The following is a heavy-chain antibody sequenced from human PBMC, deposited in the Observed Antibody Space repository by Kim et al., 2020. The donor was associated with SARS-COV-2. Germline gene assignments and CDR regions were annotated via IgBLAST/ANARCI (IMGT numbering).Heavy chain of an antibody. J-gene: IGHJ4*02. D-gene: IGHD2-15*01. Sequence: VKGRLTISRDKSKNTLYLQMNSLRVEDTAVYYCAKMDRYCSGGSCYYFDYWGQGTLVTVSS. V-gene: IGHV3-23*01. CDR3: AKMDRYCSGGSCYYFDY.